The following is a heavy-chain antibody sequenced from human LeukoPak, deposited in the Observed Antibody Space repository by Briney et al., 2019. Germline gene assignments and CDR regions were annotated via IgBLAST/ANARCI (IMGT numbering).Heavy chain of an antibody. CDR1: GFAFSGFE. J-gene: IGHJ4*02. V-gene: IGHV3-48*03. CDR2: IDVTGKKI. Sequence: GGSPRLSCAASGFAFSGFEMNWVRQAPGKGPEWIAYIDVTGKKIRYADSVKGRFTTSRDNANSSVYLQMNSLGVDDTAVYYCARENYVRGYDYWGQGTLVTVSS. D-gene: IGHD3-16*01. CDR3: ARENYVRGYDY.